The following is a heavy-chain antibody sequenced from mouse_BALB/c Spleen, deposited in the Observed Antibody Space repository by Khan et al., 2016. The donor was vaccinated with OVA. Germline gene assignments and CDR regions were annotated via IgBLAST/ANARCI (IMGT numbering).Heavy chain of an antibody. Sequence: QVQLKESGAELVKPGASVKLSCKASGYTFSSYYMYWLKQRPGQGLEWIGEINPSNGGTNFNEKFKSKATLTVDKSSSTAYIQLSSLTSEDSAVYYGTRRGTARATLWFAYWGQGTLVTVSA. V-gene: IGHV1S81*02. CDR3: TRRGTARATLWFAY. J-gene: IGHJ3*01. D-gene: IGHD3-2*01. CDR2: INPSNGGT. CDR1: GYTFSSYY.